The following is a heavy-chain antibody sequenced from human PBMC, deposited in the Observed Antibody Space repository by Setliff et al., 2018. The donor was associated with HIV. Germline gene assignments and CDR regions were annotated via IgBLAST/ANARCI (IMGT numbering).Heavy chain of an antibody. CDR1: GGSFSGHY. D-gene: IGHD1-1*01. V-gene: IGHV4-34*01. CDR2: INHSGTT. CDR3: ATVIGWNDATDC. Sequence: SQTLSLTCAVYGGSFSGHYWSWIRQPTGKGLEWIGEINHSGTTNYNPSLKSRVIMSIDTSKNQFSLKLTSVTAADTAVYYCATVIGWNDATDCWGQGTLVTVSS. J-gene: IGHJ4*02.